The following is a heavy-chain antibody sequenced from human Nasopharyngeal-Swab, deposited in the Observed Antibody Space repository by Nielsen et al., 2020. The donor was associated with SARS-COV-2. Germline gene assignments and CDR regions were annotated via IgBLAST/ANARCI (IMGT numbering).Heavy chain of an antibody. CDR2: INAGNGNT. V-gene: IGHV1-3*01. CDR3: ARVYYDSSGYYQY. Sequence: WGRQAPGQRLEWMGWINAGNGNTKYSQRFEGRVTITRDTSARTAYKELSSLRSEDTSVYYCARVYYDSSGYYQYWGQGTLVTVSS. J-gene: IGHJ4*02. D-gene: IGHD3-22*01.